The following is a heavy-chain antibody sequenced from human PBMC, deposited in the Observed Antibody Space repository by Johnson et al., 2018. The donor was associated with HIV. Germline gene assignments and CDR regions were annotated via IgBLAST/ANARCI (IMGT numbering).Heavy chain of an antibody. Sequence: VQLVESGGGVVRPGGSLRLSCAASGFTFSSYDMHWVRQATGKGMEWVSAIGTAGDTYYPGSVKGRFTISRENAKNSLYLQMNSLRAEDTAVYYCARDASLRFLEWFDAFDIWGQGTMVTVSS. CDR1: GFTFSSYD. CDR2: IGTAGDT. J-gene: IGHJ3*02. CDR3: ARDASLRFLEWFDAFDI. V-gene: IGHV3-13*01. D-gene: IGHD3-3*01.